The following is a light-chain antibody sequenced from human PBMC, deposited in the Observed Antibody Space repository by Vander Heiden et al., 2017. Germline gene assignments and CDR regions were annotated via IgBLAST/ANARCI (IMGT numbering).Light chain of an antibody. CDR3: QQYGSSPLT. CDR2: GAS. V-gene: IGKV3-20*01. J-gene: IGKJ2*01. Sequence: EIVLTQSPGTLSLSPGERATLSCRASQSVSSSYLAWYQQKPGQAPRLLIYGASSRATAIPDRFSGSGSGTDFTLTISRLDPEDFAVYYCQQYGSSPLTFGQGTKLEIK. CDR1: QSVSSSY.